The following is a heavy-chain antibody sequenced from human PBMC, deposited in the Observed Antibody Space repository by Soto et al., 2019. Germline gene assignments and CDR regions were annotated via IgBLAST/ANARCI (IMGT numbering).Heavy chain of an antibody. D-gene: IGHD6-6*01. CDR3: ARSRIVARPLDY. CDR1: GYTFTTYG. J-gene: IGHJ4*02. CDR2: ISAYNGNT. Sequence: QVPLVQSGAEVKKPGASVKVSCKASGYTFTTYGISWVRQAPGQGLEWLGWISAYNGNTNYAQKVQGRVTMTTDTATSTAYMELRSLRSDDTAVYYCARSRIVARPLDYWGQGTLVTVSS. V-gene: IGHV1-18*04.